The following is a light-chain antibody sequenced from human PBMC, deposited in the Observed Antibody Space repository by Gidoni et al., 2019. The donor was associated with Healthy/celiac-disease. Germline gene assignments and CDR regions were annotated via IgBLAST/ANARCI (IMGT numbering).Light chain of an antibody. J-gene: IGKJ4*01. CDR3: LQDYNYPFT. CDR1: KGIRND. V-gene: IGKV1-6*01. CDR2: AAS. Sequence: AIQMTQSPSSLSASVGDRVTIPCRASKGIRNDLGWYQQKPGKAPKLLIYAASSLQSGVPSRFSGSGSGTDFTLTISRLQPEDFATYYCLQDYNYPFTFGEGTKVEIK.